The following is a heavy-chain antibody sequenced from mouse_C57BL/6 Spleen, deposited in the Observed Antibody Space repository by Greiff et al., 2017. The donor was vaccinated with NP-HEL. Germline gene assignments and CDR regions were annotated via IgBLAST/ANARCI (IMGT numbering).Heavy chain of an antibody. CDR2: IDPEDGET. CDR3: ARDNGRPYYFDY. J-gene: IGHJ2*01. D-gene: IGHD1-1*01. V-gene: IGHV14-2*01. Sequence: VQLQQSGAELVKPGASVKLSCTASGYNINDYSMHWVKQRTEQGLEWIGRIDPEDGETKYAPKFQGKATLTADTSSNTVYLQLSRLTSEDDAAYYCARDNGRPYYFDYWGQGTTLTVSS. CDR1: GYNINDYS.